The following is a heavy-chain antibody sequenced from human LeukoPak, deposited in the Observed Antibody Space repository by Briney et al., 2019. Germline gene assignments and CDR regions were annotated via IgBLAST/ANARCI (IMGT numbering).Heavy chain of an antibody. CDR3: AKDFVVVPGLVNYFDS. CDR1: GFTFSSYW. V-gene: IGHV3-74*01. D-gene: IGHD2-2*01. J-gene: IGHJ4*02. CDR2: INSDGSST. Sequence: GGSLRLSCAASGFTFSSYWMHWVRQAPGKGLVWVSRINSDGSSTSYADSVKGRFTFSRDNAKNTLYLQMNSLRAEDTALYYCAKDFVVVPGLVNYFDSWGQGTLVTVSS.